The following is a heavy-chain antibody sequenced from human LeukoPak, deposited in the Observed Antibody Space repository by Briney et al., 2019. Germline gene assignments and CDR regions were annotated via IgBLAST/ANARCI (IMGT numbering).Heavy chain of an antibody. CDR2: IYHSGST. Sequence: PSETLSLTCAVSGYSISSGYYWGWIRQPPGKGLEWIGSIYHSGSTYYNPSLKSRVTISVDTSKNQFSLKLSSVTAADTAVYYCARAGHYGDYDMEDDVFDIWGQGTMVTVSS. J-gene: IGHJ3*02. CDR1: GYSISSGYY. V-gene: IGHV4-38-2*01. CDR3: ARAGHYGDYDMEDDVFDI. D-gene: IGHD4-17*01.